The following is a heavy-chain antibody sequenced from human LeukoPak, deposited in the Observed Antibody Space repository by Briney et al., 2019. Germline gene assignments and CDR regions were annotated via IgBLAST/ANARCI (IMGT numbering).Heavy chain of an antibody. CDR2: ISSSGDAT. CDR3: AKDPRAMGRYFLDD. J-gene: IGHJ4*01. Sequence: PGGSLRLSCVGSGFTFNAYAMSWVRQRPGKGPEWVSMISSSGDATDYAESVKDRLSISRDNAKKTLYLQINDPRGDDTAIYYCAKDPRAMGRYFLDDWGQGSLVIVSS. D-gene: IGHD1-1*01. CDR1: GFTFNAYA. V-gene: IGHV3-23*01.